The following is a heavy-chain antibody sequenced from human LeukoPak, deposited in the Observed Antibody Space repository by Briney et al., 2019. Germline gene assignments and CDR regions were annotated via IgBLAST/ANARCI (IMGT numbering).Heavy chain of an antibody. Sequence: SETLSLTCAVYGGSFSGYYWSWIRQPPGKGLEWIGEINHSGSTNYNPSLKSRVTISVDTSKNQFSLKLSSVTAADTAVYYCASRGYYYGSGSYYIRWGQGTLVTVSS. CDR1: GGSFSGYY. V-gene: IGHV4-34*01. CDR3: ASRGYYYGSGSYYIR. J-gene: IGHJ4*02. CDR2: INHSGST. D-gene: IGHD3-10*01.